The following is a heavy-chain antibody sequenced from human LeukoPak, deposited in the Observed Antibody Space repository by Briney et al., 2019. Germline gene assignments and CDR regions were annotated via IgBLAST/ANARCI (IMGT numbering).Heavy chain of an antibody. CDR2: IKQDASEE. J-gene: IGHJ4*02. V-gene: IGHV3-7*01. Sequence: GGSLRLSCSASGVAFSTYWMNWVRQAPGKGLEWVANIKQDASEEYYVDSVKGRFTISRDNAKNSLYLQMNSLRAEDTAVYYCARDLKLRLGELSLDRYFDYWGQGTLVTVSS. D-gene: IGHD3-16*02. CDR1: GVAFSTYW. CDR3: ARDLKLRLGELSLDRYFDY.